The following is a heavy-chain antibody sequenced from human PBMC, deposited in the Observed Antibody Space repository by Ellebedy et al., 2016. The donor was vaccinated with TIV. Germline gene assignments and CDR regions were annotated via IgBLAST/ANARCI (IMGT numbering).Heavy chain of an antibody. Sequence: GSLRLSCSVSGGSISSDYWGWIRQPPGKGLEWIGNIFDTGSAYYNPSLKSRVSISVDTSKNQFSLKLVSVTAADAAVYYCARSLLIFSFDKCYFDLWGRGTLVTVSS. D-gene: IGHD3/OR15-3a*01. CDR3: ARSLLIFSFDKCYFDL. J-gene: IGHJ2*01. V-gene: IGHV4-59*04. CDR1: GGSISSDY. CDR2: IFDTGSA.